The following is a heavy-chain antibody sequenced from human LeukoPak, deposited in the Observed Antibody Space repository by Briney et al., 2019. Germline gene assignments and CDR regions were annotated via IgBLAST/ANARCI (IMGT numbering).Heavy chain of an antibody. CDR3: ARKGLGGELGGFDS. CDR1: GFTFDDYG. CDR2: INWNGGCT. V-gene: IGHV3-20*01. D-gene: IGHD1-7*01. Sequence: GGSLRLSCAASGFTFDDYGMSWVRQAPGKGLEGVSGINWNGGCTGYADSVKGRFTISRDNAKNTLYLQMNSLRVEDTALYHCARKGLGGELGGFDSWGQGTLVTVSS. J-gene: IGHJ4*02.